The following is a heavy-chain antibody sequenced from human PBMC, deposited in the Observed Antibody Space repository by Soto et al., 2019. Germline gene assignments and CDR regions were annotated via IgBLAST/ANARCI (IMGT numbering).Heavy chain of an antibody. D-gene: IGHD3-22*01. CDR1: GFTFSSYA. CDR3: ARDGNYYDSSGLDY. J-gene: IGHJ4*02. CDR2: ISYDGSNK. Sequence: GGSLILSCAAAGFTFSSYAMHWVRQAPGKGLEWVAVISYDGSNKYYADSVKGRFTISRDNSKNTLYLQMNSLRAEDTAVYYCARDGNYYDSSGLDYWGQGTLVTVSS. V-gene: IGHV3-30-3*01.